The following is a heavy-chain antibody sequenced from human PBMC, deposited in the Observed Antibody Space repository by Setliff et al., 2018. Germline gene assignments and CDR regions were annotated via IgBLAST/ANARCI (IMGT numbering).Heavy chain of an antibody. CDR1: GFTFTSYA. CDR2: ISGSGGST. D-gene: IGHD3-16*01. V-gene: IGHV3-23*01. J-gene: IGHJ4*02. CDR3: AGDPPGPHLVYTY. Sequence: PGGSPRLSCAASGFTFTSYAMNWVRQAPGKGLEWVSAISGSGGSTDYADSVKGRFTISRDNSKNTLYLQMNGLRAEDTAIYYCAGDPPGPHLVYTYWGQGALVTVSS.